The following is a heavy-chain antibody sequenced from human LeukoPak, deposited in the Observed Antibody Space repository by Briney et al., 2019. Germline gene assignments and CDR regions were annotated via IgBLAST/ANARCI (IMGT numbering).Heavy chain of an antibody. CDR1: GFTFSTYW. CDR2: INSDGGT. Sequence: GGSLRLSCAASGFTFSTYWMHWVRQAPGKGLVWVSRINSDGGTNYADSVKGRFTISRDNAKKTVSLQMNSLRPEDTGVYYCARAPSEIGGYYPEYLRHWGQGTLVTVSS. D-gene: IGHD3-22*01. J-gene: IGHJ1*01. CDR3: ARAPSEIGGYYPEYLRH. V-gene: IGHV3-74*01.